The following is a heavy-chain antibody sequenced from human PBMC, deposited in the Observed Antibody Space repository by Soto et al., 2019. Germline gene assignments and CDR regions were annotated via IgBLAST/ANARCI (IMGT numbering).Heavy chain of an antibody. CDR2: ISAYNGNT. CDR3: ARNFWSGYYTGADQVYFDY. D-gene: IGHD3-3*01. J-gene: IGHJ4*02. CDR1: GYTFTSYG. V-gene: IGHV1-18*01. Sequence: ASVKVSCKASGYTFTSYGISWVRQAPRQGLEWMGWISAYNGNTNYAQKLQGRVTMTTDTSTSTAYMELRSLRSDDTAVYYCARNFWSGYYTGADQVYFDYWGQGTLVTVSS.